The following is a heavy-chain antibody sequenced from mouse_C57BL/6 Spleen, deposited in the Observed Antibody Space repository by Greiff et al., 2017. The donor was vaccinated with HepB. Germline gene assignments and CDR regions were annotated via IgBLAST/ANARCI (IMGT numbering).Heavy chain of an antibody. D-gene: IGHD1-1*02. J-gene: IGHJ4*01. V-gene: IGHV2-6-1*01. CDR1: GFSFTSYG. CDR3: ARHRSLFSYAMDY. CDR2: IWSDGST. Sequence: VQLKESGPGLVAPSQSLSITCTVSGFSFTSYGVHWVRQPPGKGLEWLVVIWSDGSTTYNSALKSRLSISKDNSTSQVFLIMNSLQTDDTAMYYCARHRSLFSYAMDYWGQGTSVTVSS.